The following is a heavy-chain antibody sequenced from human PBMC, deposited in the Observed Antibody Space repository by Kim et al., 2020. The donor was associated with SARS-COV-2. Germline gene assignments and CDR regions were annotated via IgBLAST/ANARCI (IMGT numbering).Heavy chain of an antibody. J-gene: IGHJ4*02. D-gene: IGHD1-26*01. V-gene: IGHV4-59*13. Sequence: ETLSLTCTVSGGSISSYYWSWIRQPPGKGLEWIGYIYYSGSTNYNPSLKSRVTISVDTSKNQFSLKLSSVTAADTAVYYCARKKVGATYFDYWGQGTLVTVSS. CDR3: ARKKVGATYFDY. CDR1: GGSISSYY. CDR2: IYYSGST.